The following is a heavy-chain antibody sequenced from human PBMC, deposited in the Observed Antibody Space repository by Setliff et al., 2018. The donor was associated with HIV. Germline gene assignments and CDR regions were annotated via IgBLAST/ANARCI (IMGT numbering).Heavy chain of an antibody. V-gene: IGHV3-23*01. J-gene: IGHJ3*02. CDR2: LSTSGDST. Sequence: PGGSLRLSCAASGFTFNNYAMSWVRQAPGKGLEWVSALSTSGDSTYYADSVKGRFTISRDNSKNTLYLQMNSLRAEDTAVYYCAKVLLFGVDVFDIWGQGTMVTVSS. D-gene: IGHD3-10*02. CDR3: AKVLLFGVDVFDI. CDR1: GFTFNNYA.